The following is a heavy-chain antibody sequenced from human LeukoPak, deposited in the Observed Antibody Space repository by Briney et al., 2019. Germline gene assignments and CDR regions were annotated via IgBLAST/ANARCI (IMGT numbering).Heavy chain of an antibody. CDR2: ISASADST. J-gene: IGHJ4*02. CDR3: ARISRGNSYGNLNHFDS. Sequence: PGGSLRLSCAASGFTFSSYAMSCVRQAPGKGLEWVSAISASADSTYYADSVKGRFTIFRDNAKNSLYLQVTSLGAEDTAVYYCARISRGNSYGNLNHFDSWGQGTLVTVSS. V-gene: IGHV3-23*01. CDR1: GFTFSSYA. D-gene: IGHD5-18*01.